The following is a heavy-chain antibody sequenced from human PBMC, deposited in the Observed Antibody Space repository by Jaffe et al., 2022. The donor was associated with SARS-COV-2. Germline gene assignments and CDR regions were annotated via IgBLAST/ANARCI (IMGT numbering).Heavy chain of an antibody. CDR3: AREGEYGGYVD. J-gene: IGHJ4*02. CDR2: ISYDGSNK. D-gene: IGHD5-12*01. CDR1: GFTFSSYA. V-gene: IGHV3-30-3*01. Sequence: QVQLVESGGGVVQPGRSLRLSCAASGFTFSSYAMHWVRQAPGKGLEWVAVISYDGSNKYYADSVKGRFTISRDNSKNTLYLQMNSLRAEDTAVYYCAREGEYGGYVDWGQGTLVTVSS.